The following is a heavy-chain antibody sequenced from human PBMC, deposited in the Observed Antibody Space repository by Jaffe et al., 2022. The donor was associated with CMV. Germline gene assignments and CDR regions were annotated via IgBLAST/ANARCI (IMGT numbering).Heavy chain of an antibody. V-gene: IGHV4-34*01. CDR1: GGSFSGYY. D-gene: IGHD2-2*01. Sequence: QVQLQQWGAGLLKPSETLSLTCAVYGGSFSGYYWSWIRQPPGKGLEWIGEINHSGSTNYNPSLKSRVTISVDTSKNQFSLKLSSVTAADTAVYYCARTKPRRTHQWGQGTLVTVSS. J-gene: IGHJ4*02. CDR3: ARTKPRRTHQ. CDR2: INHSGST.